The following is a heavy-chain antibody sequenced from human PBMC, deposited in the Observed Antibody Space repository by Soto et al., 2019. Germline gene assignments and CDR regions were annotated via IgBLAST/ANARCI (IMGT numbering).Heavy chain of an antibody. CDR3: ARGIADFWSGYYGRDNAFDI. Sequence: QVQLVQSGAEVKKPGASVKVSCKASGYTFTSYGISWVRQAPGQGLEWMGWISAYNGNTNYAQKLQGRVTMTTDTSTSTAYMELRSLRSDDTAVYYCARGIADFWSGYYGRDNAFDIWGQGTMVTVSS. V-gene: IGHV1-18*01. CDR2: ISAYNGNT. D-gene: IGHD3-3*01. CDR1: GYTFTSYG. J-gene: IGHJ3*02.